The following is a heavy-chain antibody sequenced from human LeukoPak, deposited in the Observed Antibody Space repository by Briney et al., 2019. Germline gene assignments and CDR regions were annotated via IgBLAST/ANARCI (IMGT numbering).Heavy chain of an antibody. Sequence: SVKVSCKGSGGTFSSYAISWVRQAPGQGLEWMGGIIPIFGTANYAQKFQGRVTITADESTSTAYMELSSLRSEDTAVYYCAREIVVVPAAPLGYWGQGTLVTVSS. CDR1: GGTFSSYA. D-gene: IGHD2-2*01. V-gene: IGHV1-69*13. CDR3: AREIVVVPAAPLGY. J-gene: IGHJ4*02. CDR2: IIPIFGTA.